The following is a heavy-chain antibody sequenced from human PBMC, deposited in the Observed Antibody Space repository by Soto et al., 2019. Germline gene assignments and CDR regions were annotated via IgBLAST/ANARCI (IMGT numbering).Heavy chain of an antibody. Sequence: EVQLVESGGGLVQPGGSLRLSCAASGFTFSSYWMSWVRQAPGKGLEWVANLKQDGSEKYYVDSVKGRFTISRDNAKNSLYLQMNSLRAEDTAVYYCARDRSRDDSSGWYFHGDYWGQGTLVTVSS. CDR1: GFTFSSYW. D-gene: IGHD6-19*01. V-gene: IGHV3-7*01. CDR2: LKQDGSEK. J-gene: IGHJ4*02. CDR3: ARDRSRDDSSGWYFHGDY.